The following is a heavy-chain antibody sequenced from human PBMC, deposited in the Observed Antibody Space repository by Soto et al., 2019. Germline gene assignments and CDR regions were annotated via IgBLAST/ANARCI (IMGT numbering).Heavy chain of an antibody. J-gene: IGHJ4*02. CDR2: IVVGSGNT. CDR3: AAVGQYDFWSGYFSHHFDY. V-gene: IGHV1-58*01. Sequence: SVKVSCKASGFTFTCSPVQWGRHARGQRLEWIGWIVVGSGNTNYAQKFQERVTITRDMSTSTAYMELSSLRSEDTAVYYCAAVGQYDFWSGYFSHHFDYWGQGTLVTVSS. D-gene: IGHD3-3*01. CDR1: GFTFTCSP.